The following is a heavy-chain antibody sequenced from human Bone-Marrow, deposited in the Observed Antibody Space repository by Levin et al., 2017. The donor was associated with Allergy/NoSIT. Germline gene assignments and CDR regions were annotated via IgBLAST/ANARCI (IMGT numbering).Heavy chain of an antibody. CDR3: ARGGSGGWSDQFFRN. J-gene: IGHJ1*01. D-gene: IGHD6-19*01. CDR1: GFTFSVYG. Sequence: GGSLRLSCAASGFTFSVYGMNWVRQAPGEGLEWVSYITASDSSALYADSVKGRFTISRDNAKNSLYLQMNSLRDEDTAVYYCARGGSGGWSDQFFRNWGQGTLVTVSS. V-gene: IGHV3-48*02. CDR2: ITASDSSA.